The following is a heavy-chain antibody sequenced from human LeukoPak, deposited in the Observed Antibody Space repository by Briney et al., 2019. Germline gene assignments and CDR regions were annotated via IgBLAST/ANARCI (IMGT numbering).Heavy chain of an antibody. CDR2: INPSGGST. CDR3: ARDAGYYGSGSRTFDY. CDR1: GYTFTSYY. D-gene: IGHD3-10*01. Sequence: ASVKVSCKASGYTFTSYYIHWVRQAPGEGLEWMGIINPSGGSTSYAQKFQGRVTMTRDMSTSTAYMELSSLRSEDTAVYYCARDAGYYGSGSRTFDYWGQGTLVTVSS. J-gene: IGHJ4*02. V-gene: IGHV1-46*01.